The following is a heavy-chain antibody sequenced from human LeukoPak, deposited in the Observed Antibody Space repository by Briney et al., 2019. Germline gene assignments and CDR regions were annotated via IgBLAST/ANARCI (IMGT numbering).Heavy chain of an antibody. J-gene: IGHJ4*01. D-gene: IGHD1-26*01. V-gene: IGHV3-15*04. CDR1: GFTFSNAW. CDR3: TTDRGAYFDY. Sequence: GGCLTLSCAGSGFTFSNAWMSWVRQAPGKGLEWVGRIESKTDGGTTDYAAPVKDRFTISRDDSKNTLYLQMNSLKTEDTAVYYCTTDRGAYFDYWGHGTLVTVSS. CDR2: IESKTDGGTT.